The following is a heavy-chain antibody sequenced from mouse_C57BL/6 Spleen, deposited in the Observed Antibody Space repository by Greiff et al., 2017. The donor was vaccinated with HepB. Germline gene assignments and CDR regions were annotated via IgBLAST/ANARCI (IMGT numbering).Heavy chain of an antibody. CDR1: GFTFSSYA. CDR3: ARDQTTVVATGFDY. J-gene: IGHJ2*01. V-gene: IGHV5-4*01. CDR2: ISDGGSYT. Sequence: DVKLVESGGGLVKPGGSLKLSCAASGFTFSSYAMSWVRQTPEKRLEWVATISDGGSYTYYPDNVKGRFTISRDNAKNNLYLQMSHLKSEDTAMYYCARDQTTVVATGFDYWGQGTTLTVSS. D-gene: IGHD1-1*01.